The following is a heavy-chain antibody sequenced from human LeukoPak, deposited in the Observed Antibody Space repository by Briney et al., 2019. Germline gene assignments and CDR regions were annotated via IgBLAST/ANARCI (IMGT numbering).Heavy chain of an antibody. CDR1: GYTITGYY. D-gene: IGHD6-13*01. CDR3: ARDPAAATPYNWFDP. CDR2: INPNSGGT. Sequence: ASMKVSCKASGYTITGYYMHWVRQAPGQGLESMGWINPNSGGTNYAQKFQGRVTMTRDTSISTAYMELSRLRSDDTAVYYCARDPAAATPYNWFDPWGQGTRVTVSS. V-gene: IGHV1-2*02. J-gene: IGHJ5*02.